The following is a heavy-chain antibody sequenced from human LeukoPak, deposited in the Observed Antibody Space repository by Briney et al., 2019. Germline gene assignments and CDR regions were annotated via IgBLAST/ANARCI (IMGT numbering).Heavy chain of an antibody. Sequence: SVKVSCKASGGTFSSHAISWVRQAPGQGLEWMGGIIPIFGTANYAQKFQGRVTITTDESTSTAYMELSGLRSEDTAVYYCARDRTGQLPSPSWFDPWGQGTLVTVPS. CDR1: GGTFSSHA. CDR2: IIPIFGTA. D-gene: IGHD2-2*01. J-gene: IGHJ5*02. CDR3: ARDRTGQLPSPSWFDP. V-gene: IGHV1-69*05.